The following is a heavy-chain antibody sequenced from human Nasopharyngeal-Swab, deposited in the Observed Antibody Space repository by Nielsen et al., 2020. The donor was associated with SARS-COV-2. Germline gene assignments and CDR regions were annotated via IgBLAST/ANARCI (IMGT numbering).Heavy chain of an antibody. V-gene: IGHV3-48*02. D-gene: IGHD3-10*01. CDR2: ISSSSSSI. CDR1: GFTVSSNY. CDR3: ARDPAYYFGSGSYYPDY. Sequence: GESLKISCAASGFTVSSNYMSWVRQAPGKGLEWVSYISSSSSSIYYADSVKGRFTISRDNAKNSLCLQMDSLRDEDSAVYYCARDPAYYFGSGSYYPDYWGQGTLVTVSS. J-gene: IGHJ4*02.